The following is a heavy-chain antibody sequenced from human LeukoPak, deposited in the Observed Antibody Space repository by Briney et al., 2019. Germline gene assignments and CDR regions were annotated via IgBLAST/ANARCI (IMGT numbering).Heavy chain of an antibody. CDR1: GYSFTSYW. J-gene: IGHJ4*02. D-gene: IGHD2-2*02. Sequence: GESLKISCKGSGYSFTSYWLGWVRQMPGKGLEWMGIIYPGDSDTRYSPSFQGQVTISADKSISPAYLQWSSLKASDTAMYYCARGPYCSSTSCYSTYFDYWGQGTLVTVSS. CDR3: ARGPYCSSTSCYSTYFDY. V-gene: IGHV5-51*01. CDR2: IYPGDSDT.